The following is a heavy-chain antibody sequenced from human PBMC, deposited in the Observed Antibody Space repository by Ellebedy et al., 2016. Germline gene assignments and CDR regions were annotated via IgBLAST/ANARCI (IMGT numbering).Heavy chain of an antibody. CDR1: GVTFSRYW. J-gene: IGHJ4*02. V-gene: IGHV3-7*04. CDR2: IKNDGSTK. Sequence: GESLKISXAASGVTFSRYWMTWVRQAPGKGLEWVASIKNDGSTKKYVDSVKGRFTISRDNAKSSLYLQMNSLTAEDTAVYFCASDRGWFSLDFWGQGTLVTVSS. CDR3: ASDRGWFSLDF. D-gene: IGHD2-15*01.